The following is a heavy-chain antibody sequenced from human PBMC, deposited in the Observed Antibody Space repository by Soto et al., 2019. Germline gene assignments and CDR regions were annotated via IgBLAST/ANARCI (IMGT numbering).Heavy chain of an antibody. V-gene: IGHV1-2*04. Sequence: QVQLVQSGAEVKKPGASVKVSCKASGYTFTGYYMHWVRQAPGQGLEWMGWINPNSGGTNYAQKFQGWVTMTRDPSISTAYMELSRLRYDDTAVYYCARGDYGSGSFAFFDNWGQGTLVTVSS. CDR3: ARGDYGSGSFAFFDN. D-gene: IGHD3-10*01. CDR1: GYTFTGYY. J-gene: IGHJ4*02. CDR2: INPNSGGT.